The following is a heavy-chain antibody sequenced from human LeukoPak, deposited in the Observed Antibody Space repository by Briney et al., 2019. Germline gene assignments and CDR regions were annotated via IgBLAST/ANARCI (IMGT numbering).Heavy chain of an antibody. D-gene: IGHD2-2*01. Sequence: SENLSLTCTVSGGSISSSSYYWGWIRQPPGKGLEWIGSIYYSGSTYYNPSLKSRVTISVDTSKNQFSLKLSSVTAADTAVYYCATRIVVVPAATAYYYYGMDVWGQGTTVTVSS. CDR1: GGSISSSSYY. CDR3: ATRIVVVPAATAYYYYGMDV. J-gene: IGHJ6*02. V-gene: IGHV4-39*07. CDR2: IYYSGST.